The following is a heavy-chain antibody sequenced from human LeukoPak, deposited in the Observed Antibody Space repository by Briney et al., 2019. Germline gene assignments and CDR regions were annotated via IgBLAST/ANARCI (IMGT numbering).Heavy chain of an antibody. CDR3: AAPYSPGPSEGFDI. CDR1: GFTFDTYW. D-gene: IGHD1-26*01. CDR2: INWNGGST. Sequence: GGSLRLSCAASGFTFDTYWMSWVRQAPGKGLEWVSGINWNGGSTGYADSVKGRFTISRDNAKSSLYLQMNSLRAEDTAVYYCAAPYSPGPSEGFDIWGQGTMVTVSS. J-gene: IGHJ3*02. V-gene: IGHV3-20*04.